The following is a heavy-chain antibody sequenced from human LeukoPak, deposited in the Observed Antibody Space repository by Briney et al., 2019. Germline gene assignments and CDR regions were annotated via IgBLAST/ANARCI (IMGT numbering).Heavy chain of an antibody. Sequence: GGSLRLSCAASGFTFSNYAMSWVRQAPGKGLEWVSAISGSGTNTYYADSVKGRFTISRDNSKNTLYLQMNSLRAEDTAVYFCARRSGVAVAGAFDYWGQGTLVTVSS. CDR2: ISGSGTNT. CDR3: ARRSGVAVAGAFDY. CDR1: GFTFSNYA. V-gene: IGHV3-23*01. J-gene: IGHJ4*02. D-gene: IGHD6-19*01.